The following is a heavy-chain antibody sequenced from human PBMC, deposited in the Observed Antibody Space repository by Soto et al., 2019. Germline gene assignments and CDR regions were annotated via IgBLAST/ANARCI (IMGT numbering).Heavy chain of an antibody. CDR3: ATSGGSGIYYIDYFDT. D-gene: IGHD3-10*01. V-gene: IGHV3-7*01. CDR2: IKQDGSKA. J-gene: IGHJ4*02. CDR1: GFTFNQYW. Sequence: GGSLRLSCAASGFTFNQYWMSWVRQAPGKELEWVANIKQDGSKANYVDSVEGRLTISRDNAKKSLYLQMNSLRAEDTAVYYCATSGGSGIYYIDYFDTWGQGTLVTVSS.